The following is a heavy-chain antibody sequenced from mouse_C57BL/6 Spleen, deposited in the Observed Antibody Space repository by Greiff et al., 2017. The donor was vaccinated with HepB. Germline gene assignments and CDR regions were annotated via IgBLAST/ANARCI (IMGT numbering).Heavy chain of an antibody. V-gene: IGHV1-15*01. D-gene: IGHD1-1*01. J-gene: IGHJ2*01. Sequence: VQLQQSGAELVRPGASVTLSCKASGYTFTDYEMHWVKQTPAHGLEWIGAIDPETGGTAYNQKFKGKAILTADKSSSTAYLELRSLTSEDSAVYYYTRWTHYYGSSWGYWGQGTTLTVSS. CDR3: TRWTHYYGSSWGY. CDR2: IDPETGGT. CDR1: GYTFTDYE.